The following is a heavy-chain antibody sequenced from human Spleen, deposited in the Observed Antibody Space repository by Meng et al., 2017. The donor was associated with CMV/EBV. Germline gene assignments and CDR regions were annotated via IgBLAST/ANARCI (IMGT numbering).Heavy chain of an antibody. CDR1: GYPLRNYE. J-gene: IGHJ4*02. D-gene: IGHD5-24*01. CDR3: ATWVEMATPYYFDY. CDR2: MNPNSGNT. Sequence: ASGYPLRNYEIKWVRQATGHGLEWMGWMNPNSGNTGCAQKFRGRVTMTWNTSISTAYMELSTLRSEDTAVYYCATWVEMATPYYFDYWGQGTLVTVSS. V-gene: IGHV1-8*01.